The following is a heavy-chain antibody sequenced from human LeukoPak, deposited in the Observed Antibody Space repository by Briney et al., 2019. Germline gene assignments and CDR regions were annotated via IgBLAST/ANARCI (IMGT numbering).Heavy chain of an antibody. V-gene: IGHV3-23*01. CDR1: GFTFSSYW. J-gene: IGHJ4*02. Sequence: GGSLRLSCAASGFTFSSYWMHWVRQAPGKGLEWVSVISGSGHTTDYADSVKGRFTVSRDNSKNTLYLQMNSLRAEDTAVYFCAKEPHILTGYYTDYFDSWGQGTLVTVSS. CDR3: AKEPHILTGYYTDYFDS. D-gene: IGHD3-9*01. CDR2: ISGSGHTT.